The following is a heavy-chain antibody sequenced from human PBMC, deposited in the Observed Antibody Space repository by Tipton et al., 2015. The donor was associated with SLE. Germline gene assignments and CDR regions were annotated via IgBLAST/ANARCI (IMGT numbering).Heavy chain of an antibody. CDR1: GGSISSYY. D-gene: IGHD3-22*01. Sequence: TLSLTCTVSGGSISSYYGSWIRQPAGKGLEWIGRTYASGTTNYSPSLKSRVTMSVDTSKNQFSLKLNSVTAADTAVYYCAGQDVYDTSSYYDYWGQGTLVTVSS. CDR3: AGQDVYDTSSYYDY. CDR2: TYASGTT. J-gene: IGHJ4*02. V-gene: IGHV4-4*07.